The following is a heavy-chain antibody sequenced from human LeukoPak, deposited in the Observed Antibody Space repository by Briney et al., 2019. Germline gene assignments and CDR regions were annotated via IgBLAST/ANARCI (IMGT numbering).Heavy chain of an antibody. Sequence: GGSLRLSCAASGFTFSTYSMQWVRQAPGKGLEWLSSISSGTTTIYYADSVKGRFTISRDNAKNTLYLQMNSLRAEDTAVYYCARDYTSVAALDYWGQGTLVTVSS. CDR2: ISSGTTTI. J-gene: IGHJ4*02. CDR1: GFTFSTYS. V-gene: IGHV3-48*01. D-gene: IGHD2-15*01. CDR3: ARDYTSVAALDY.